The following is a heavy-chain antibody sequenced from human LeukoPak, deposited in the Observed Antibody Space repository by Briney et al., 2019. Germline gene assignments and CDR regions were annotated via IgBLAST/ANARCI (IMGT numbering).Heavy chain of an antibody. Sequence: GGSLRLSCAASGFTFSSYAMHWVRQAPGKGLEWVAVISYDGSNKYYADSVKGRFTISRDNAKNSLYLQMKSLRAEDTAVYYCARGKTSQNIVTRKTYNWFDPWGQGTLVTVSS. CDR3: ARGKTSQNIVTRKTYNWFDP. J-gene: IGHJ5*02. CDR2: ISYDGSNK. CDR1: GFTFSSYA. D-gene: IGHD2/OR15-2a*01. V-gene: IGHV3-30*04.